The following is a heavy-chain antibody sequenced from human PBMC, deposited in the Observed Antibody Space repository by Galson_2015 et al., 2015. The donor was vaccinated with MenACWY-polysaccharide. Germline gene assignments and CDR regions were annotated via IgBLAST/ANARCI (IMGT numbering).Heavy chain of an antibody. J-gene: IGHJ2*01. Sequence: SLRLSCAASGFTFSSYWMHWVRQAPGKGLVWVSRTNGDGRATGYADSVKGRFTISRDNAKNTLYLQMNSLRAEDTAMYYCARAGGGYRTYWYFDLWGRGTLVTVSS. CDR1: GFTFSSYW. D-gene: IGHD5-12*01. CDR2: TNGDGRAT. V-gene: IGHV3-74*01. CDR3: ARAGGGYRTYWYFDL.